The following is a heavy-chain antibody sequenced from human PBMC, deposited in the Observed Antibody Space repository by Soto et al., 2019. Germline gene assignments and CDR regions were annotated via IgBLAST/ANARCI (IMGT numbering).Heavy chain of an antibody. V-gene: IGHV3-23*01. CDR1: GFTFSSHV. CDR2: ISVGGGST. J-gene: IGHJ4*02. Sequence: EVQVLESGGGLVQPGGSLRLSCVASGFTFSSHVMSWVRQAPGKGLEWVSGISVGGGSTYYADSAKGRFTISRDNSKNTLNLQTNSLRAEDTAIYYCAKGWGDYWGQGTLVTVSS. CDR3: AKGWGDY. D-gene: IGHD1-26*01.